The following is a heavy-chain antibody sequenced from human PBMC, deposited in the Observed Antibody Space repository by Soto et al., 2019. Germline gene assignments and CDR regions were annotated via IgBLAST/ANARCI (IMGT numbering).Heavy chain of an antibody. V-gene: IGHV1-8*01. CDR3: ARGGPFRIAARRGNDY. CDR1: GYTFTSYD. D-gene: IGHD6-6*01. CDR2: MNPNSGNT. J-gene: IGHJ4*02. Sequence: GASVKVSCKASGYTFTSYDINWVRQATGQGLEWMGWMNPNSGNTGYAQKFQGRVTMTRNTSISTAYMELSGLRSEDTAVYYCARGGPFRIAARRGNDYWGQGTLVTVSS.